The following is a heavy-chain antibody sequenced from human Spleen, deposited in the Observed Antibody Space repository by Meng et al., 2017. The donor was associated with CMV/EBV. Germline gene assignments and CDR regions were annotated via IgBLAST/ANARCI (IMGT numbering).Heavy chain of an antibody. J-gene: IGHJ4*02. V-gene: IGHV3-11*04. CDR1: AFTFSAYY. CDR2: ISGYGNTI. Sequence: SAFTFSAYYMTWIRQAPGKGLEWVSYISGYGNTIYYADSVKGRFTISRDNAKNSLYLQMNSLRAEDTAVYYCAKDYCSSTSCYSLSYWGQGTLVTVSS. CDR3: AKDYCSSTSCYSLSY. D-gene: IGHD2-2*01.